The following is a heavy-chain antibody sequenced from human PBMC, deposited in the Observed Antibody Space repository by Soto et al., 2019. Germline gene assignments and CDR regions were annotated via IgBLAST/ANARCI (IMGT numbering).Heavy chain of an antibody. Sequence: QVQLVQSGAEVKKPGASVKVSCKTSGYTFTSYGFSWVRQAPGQGLEWMGWISAYNGNTNYAQKLQGRVTMTTDPSTSTAYMEPRSLRSADTALYYCAAPLAYSYGLDYWGQGTLVTVSS. V-gene: IGHV1-18*01. CDR2: ISAYNGNT. D-gene: IGHD5-18*01. CDR3: AAPLAYSYGLDY. CDR1: GYTFTSYG. J-gene: IGHJ4*02.